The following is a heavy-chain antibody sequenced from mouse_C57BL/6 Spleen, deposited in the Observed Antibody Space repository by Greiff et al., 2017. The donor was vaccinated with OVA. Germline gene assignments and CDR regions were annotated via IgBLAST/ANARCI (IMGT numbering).Heavy chain of an antibody. J-gene: IGHJ1*03. Sequence: VQLQQSGAELVRPGASVTLSCKASGYTFTDYEMHWVKQTPVPGLEWIGAIDPETGCTTYNQKFKGKAILTADKSSITAYMELRSLTFEDSAFYDCTRRGGSSVRYFDVWGTGTTVTVSS. CDR1: GYTFTDYE. CDR2: IDPETGCT. D-gene: IGHD1-1*01. V-gene: IGHV1-15*01. CDR3: TRRGGSSVRYFDV.